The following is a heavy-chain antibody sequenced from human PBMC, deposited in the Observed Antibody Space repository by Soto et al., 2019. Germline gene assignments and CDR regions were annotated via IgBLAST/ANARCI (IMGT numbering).Heavy chain of an antibody. Sequence: SGGSLRLSCAASGFTFSTYSMNWVRQAPGKGLEWVSAISGSGGSTYYADSVKGRFTISRDNSKNTLYLQMNSLRAEDTAVYYCAKDLSMVLWPPGNFQHWGQGTLVTVSS. J-gene: IGHJ1*01. CDR3: AKDLSMVLWPPGNFQH. V-gene: IGHV3-23*01. CDR2: ISGSGGST. D-gene: IGHD3-10*01. CDR1: GFTFSTYS.